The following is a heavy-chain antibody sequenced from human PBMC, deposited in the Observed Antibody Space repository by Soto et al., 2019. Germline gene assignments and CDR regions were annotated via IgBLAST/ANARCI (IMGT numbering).Heavy chain of an antibody. Sequence: EVQLLESGGNLVQPGGSLRLSCAASGFTFSSYAMNWVRQAPGKGLEWVSVITSSGGNTKYEDSVKGPFTISRDNSKNKLYLQMNSLRDEDTAIYYCAKDAVGYLDWWGQGTLVTVSS. CDR1: GFTFSSYA. V-gene: IGHV3-23*01. CDR2: ITSSGGNT. J-gene: IGHJ4*02. CDR3: AKDAVGYLDW.